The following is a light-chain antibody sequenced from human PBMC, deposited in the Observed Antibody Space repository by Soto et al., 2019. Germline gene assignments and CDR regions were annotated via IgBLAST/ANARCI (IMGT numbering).Light chain of an antibody. CDR1: QSVSSSY. V-gene: IGKV3-20*01. CDR3: QQYGSSLVS. CDR2: GAS. J-gene: IGKJ1*01. Sequence: EIVLTQSPGTLSLSPGERATLSCRASQSVSSSYLAWYQQKPGQAPRLLISGASSRATGIPDRFSGSGSGTDFTLTISRLEPEDFAVYYCQQYGSSLVSFGQGTKVEIK.